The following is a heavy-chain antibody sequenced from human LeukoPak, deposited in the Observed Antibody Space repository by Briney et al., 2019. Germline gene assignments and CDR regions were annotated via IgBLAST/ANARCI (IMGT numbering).Heavy chain of an antibody. CDR1: GGTFSSYA. D-gene: IGHD3-10*01. V-gene: IGHV1-69*13. J-gene: IGHJ5*02. Sequence: GASVKVSCKASGGTFSSYAISWVRQAPGQGLEWMGGIIPIFGTANYAQKFQGRVTIAADESTSTAYMELSSLRSEDTAVYYCAREPTRPYYYGSGSYYNVRWFDPWGQGTLVTVSS. CDR2: IIPIFGTA. CDR3: AREPTRPYYYGSGSYYNVRWFDP.